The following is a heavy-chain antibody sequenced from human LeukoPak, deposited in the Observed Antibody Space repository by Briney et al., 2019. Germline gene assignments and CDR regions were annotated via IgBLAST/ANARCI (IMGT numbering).Heavy chain of an antibody. V-gene: IGHV3-74*01. D-gene: IGHD6-19*01. CDR2: INSDGSST. Sequence: GGSLRLSCAASGFTFSSYAMSWVRQAPGKGLAWLSRINSDGSSTDYADSVKGRFTISRDNAKNTVYLQMNSLRAEDTAVYYCARGDIIAVDPWGQGNLVTVSS. CDR1: GFTFSSYA. J-gene: IGHJ5*02. CDR3: ARGDIIAVDP.